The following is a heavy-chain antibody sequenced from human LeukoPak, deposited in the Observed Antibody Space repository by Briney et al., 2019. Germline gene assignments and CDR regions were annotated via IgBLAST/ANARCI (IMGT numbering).Heavy chain of an antibody. D-gene: IGHD4-17*01. V-gene: IGHV3-48*03. Sequence: TGGSLRLSCAASGFTFSSYEMNWVRQAPGKGLEWVSYISSSGSTIYYADSVKGRFTISRDNAKNSLYLQMDSLRAEDTAVYYCASLQESLRFGGQGTLVTVSS. J-gene: IGHJ4*02. CDR3: ASLQESLRF. CDR1: GFTFSSYE. CDR2: ISSSGSTI.